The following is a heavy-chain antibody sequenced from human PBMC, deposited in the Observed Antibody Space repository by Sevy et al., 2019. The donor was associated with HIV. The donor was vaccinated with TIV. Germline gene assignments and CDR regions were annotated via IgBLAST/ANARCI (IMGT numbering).Heavy chain of an antibody. V-gene: IGHV4-61*01. Sequence: SETLSLTCTVSGGSVSSGSYYWSWIRQPPGKGLEWIGYMYYSGSTNYNPSLKSRVTISVDTSKNQFSLKLSSVTAADTAVYYCARDGSGYSGYSIFGYYYGMDVWVQGTTVTVSS. CDR1: GGSVSSGSYY. D-gene: IGHD5-12*01. J-gene: IGHJ6*02. CDR3: ARDGSGYSGYSIFGYYYGMDV. CDR2: MYYSGST.